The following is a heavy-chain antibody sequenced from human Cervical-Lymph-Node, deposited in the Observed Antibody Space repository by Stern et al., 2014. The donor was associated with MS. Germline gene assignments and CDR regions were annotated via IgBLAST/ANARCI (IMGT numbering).Heavy chain of an antibody. V-gene: IGHV1-2*04. CDR1: GYRFSDYS. D-gene: IGHD6-25*01. CDR3: ARDGSKGMDV. J-gene: IGHJ6*02. Sequence: VQLVESGTEVRKSGASVMVSCKASGYRFSDYSIHWVRQAPGKGLEWMGWINPNNGGTNYAQKFQGWITMTRDTSSSTAYMELSRLRSDDTAVYFCARDGSKGMDVWGQGTTVIVSS. CDR2: INPNNGGT.